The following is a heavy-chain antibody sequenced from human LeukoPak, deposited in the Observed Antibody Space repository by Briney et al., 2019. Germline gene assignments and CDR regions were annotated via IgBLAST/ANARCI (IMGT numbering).Heavy chain of an antibody. V-gene: IGHV3-23*01. J-gene: IGHJ6*02. D-gene: IGHD3-3*01. Sequence: GGSLRLSCAASGFTFSSYGMNRVRQAPGKGLEWVSAISGSGGSTFYADSVKGRFTISRDNSKNTLYLQMNSLRAEDTAVYYCAKDPGLFWSGSYGMDVWGQGTTVTVSS. CDR1: GFTFSSYG. CDR2: ISGSGGST. CDR3: AKDPGLFWSGSYGMDV.